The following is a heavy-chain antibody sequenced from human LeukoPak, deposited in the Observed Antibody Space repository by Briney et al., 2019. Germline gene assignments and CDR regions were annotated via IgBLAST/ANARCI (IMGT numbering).Heavy chain of an antibody. V-gene: IGHV4-59*01. J-gene: IGHJ4*02. CDR2: IFYSGST. D-gene: IGHD3-22*01. CDR3: ARGADSSGYYSIFYFDY. CDR1: GGSISTYY. Sequence: SETLSLTCTVSGGSISTYYWSWIRQPPGKGLEWIGWIFYSGSTNYNPSLKSRVTISVDTSKNQFSLKLSSVTAADTAVYYCARGADSSGYYSIFYFDYWGQGTLVTVSS.